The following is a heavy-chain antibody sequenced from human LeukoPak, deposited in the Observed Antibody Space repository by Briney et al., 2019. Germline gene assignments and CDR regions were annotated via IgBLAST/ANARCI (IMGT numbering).Heavy chain of an antibody. CDR1: GGSISSSSYY. Sequence: PSETLSLTCTVSGGSISSSSYYWGWIRQPPGKGLEWIGSIYYSGSTYYNPSLKSRVTISVDTSKNQFSLKLSSVTAADTAVYYCARGDIVVVPAATTEVYNWFDPWGQGTLVTVSS. V-gene: IGHV4-39*07. D-gene: IGHD2-2*01. CDR2: IYYSGST. J-gene: IGHJ5*02. CDR3: ARGDIVVVPAATTEVYNWFDP.